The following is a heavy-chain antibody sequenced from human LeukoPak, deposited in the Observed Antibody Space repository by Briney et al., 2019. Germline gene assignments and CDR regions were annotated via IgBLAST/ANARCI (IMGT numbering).Heavy chain of an antibody. D-gene: IGHD3-10*01. CDR3: ARQYYYGSGSYQDAFDI. V-gene: IGHV5-51*01. CDR1: GYSFTSYW. J-gene: IGHJ3*02. Sequence: GESLKISCKGSGYSFTSYWIGWVRQMPGKGLEWMGVIYPSDSDTRYSPSFQGQVTISADKSISTAYLQWSSLKASDTAMYYCARQYYYGSGSYQDAFDIWGQGTMVTVSS. CDR2: IYPSDSDT.